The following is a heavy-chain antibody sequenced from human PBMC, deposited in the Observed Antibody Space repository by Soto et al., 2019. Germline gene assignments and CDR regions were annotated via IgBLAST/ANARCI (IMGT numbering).Heavy chain of an antibody. CDR2: IYYSGST. J-gene: IGHJ6*02. CDR1: GGSISSSSYY. CDR3: ARQGRYYDFWSGYYGREYYYYGMDV. Sequence: SETLSLTCTVSGGSISSSSYYWGWIRQPPGKGLEWIGSIYYSGSTYYNPSLKSRVTISVDTSKNQFSLKLSSVTAADTAVYYCARQGRYYDFWSGYYGREYYYYGMDVWGQGTTVTVSS. V-gene: IGHV4-39*01. D-gene: IGHD3-3*01.